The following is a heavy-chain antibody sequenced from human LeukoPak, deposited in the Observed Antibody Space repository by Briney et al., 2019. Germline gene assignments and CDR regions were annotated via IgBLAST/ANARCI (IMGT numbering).Heavy chain of an antibody. Sequence: GGSLRLSCAASGFSFRSHGMTWVRQAPGKGLEWVAIKWSDGSGKYYGDSVKGRFSISRDNSKNTLYLEMNSLRAEDTAVYYCARGGGPKATGPLNWFDPWGQGTLVTVSS. CDR2: KWSDGSGK. J-gene: IGHJ5*02. V-gene: IGHV3-33*01. CDR3: ARGGGPKATGPLNWFDP. D-gene: IGHD1-1*01. CDR1: GFSFRSHG.